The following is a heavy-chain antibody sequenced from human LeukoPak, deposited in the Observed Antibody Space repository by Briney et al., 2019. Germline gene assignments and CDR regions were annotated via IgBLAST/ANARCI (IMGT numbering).Heavy chain of an antibody. D-gene: IGHD2-15*01. J-gene: IGHJ4*02. CDR2: ISAYNGNT. V-gene: IGHV1-18*01. Sequence: GASVKVSCKASGYTFTSYGISWVRQAPGQGLEWMGWISAYNGNTNYAQKLQGRVTMTTDTSTSTAYMELRSLRSDDTAVYYCAKIRSVYCSGGSCFEFDYWGQGTLVTVSS. CDR1: GYTFTSYG. CDR3: AKIRSVYCSGGSCFEFDY.